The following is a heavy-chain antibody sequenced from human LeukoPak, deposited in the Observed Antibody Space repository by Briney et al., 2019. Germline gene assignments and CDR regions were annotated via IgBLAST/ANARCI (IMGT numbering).Heavy chain of an antibody. V-gene: IGHV1-24*01. Sequence: ASVKVSCKVSGYTLTELSMHWVRQAPGKGLEWMGGFDPEDGETIYAQKFQGRVTMTEDTSTDTAYMELSSLRSEDTAVYYCATGGHYYDSSGYNWFDPWGQGTLVTVSP. CDR2: FDPEDGET. CDR3: ATGGHYYDSSGYNWFDP. D-gene: IGHD3-22*01. CDR1: GYTLTELS. J-gene: IGHJ5*02.